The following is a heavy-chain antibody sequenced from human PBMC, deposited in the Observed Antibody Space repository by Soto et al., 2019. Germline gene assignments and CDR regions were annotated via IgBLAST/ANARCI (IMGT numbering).Heavy chain of an antibody. V-gene: IGHV4-59*01. D-gene: IGHD3-10*01. CDR3: ARLGDYYGSGSDRGFDY. J-gene: IGHJ4*02. Sequence: SETLSLTCTVSGGSISSYYWSWIRQPPGKGLEWIGYIYYSGSTNYNPSLKSRVTISVDTSKNQFSLKLSSVTAADTAVYYCARLGDYYGSGSDRGFDYWGQGTLVTVSS. CDR2: IYYSGST. CDR1: GGSISSYY.